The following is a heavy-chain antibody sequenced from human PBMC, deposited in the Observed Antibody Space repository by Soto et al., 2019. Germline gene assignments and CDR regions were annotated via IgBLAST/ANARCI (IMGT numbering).Heavy chain of an antibody. CDR3: ARDPGYSLDY. CDR1: GFTFDNYA. V-gene: IGHV3-9*01. D-gene: IGHD5-18*01. CDR2: ISWNSGNI. Sequence: SCKASGFTFDNYAMHWVRQAPGKGLEWVSGISWNSGNIGYADSVKGRFTINPDTSKNQFSLQLNSVTPEDTAVYYCARDPGYSLDYWGQGTLVTVSS. J-gene: IGHJ4*02.